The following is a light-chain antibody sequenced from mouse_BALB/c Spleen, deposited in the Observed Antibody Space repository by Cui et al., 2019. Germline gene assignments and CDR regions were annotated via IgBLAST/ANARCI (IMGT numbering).Light chain of an antibody. CDR3: QQRYSTPLT. CDR2: AAT. Sequence: DIQMTQSPASQSASLGESVPITFLASPTIGTWLAWYQQKPGKSPQLLIYAATSLADGVPSRFSGSGSGTKFSFKISSLQAEDFVIYYCQQRYSTPLTFGAGTKLELK. V-gene: IGKV12-98*01. CDR1: PTIGTW. J-gene: IGKJ5*01.